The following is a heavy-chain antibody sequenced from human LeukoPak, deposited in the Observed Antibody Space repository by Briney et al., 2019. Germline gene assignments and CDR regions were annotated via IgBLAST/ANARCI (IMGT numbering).Heavy chain of an antibody. Sequence: SETLSLTCAVYGGSFSGYYWSWIRQPPGKGLEWIGEINHGETTNYNPSLKSRVTISVDTSKNQFSLKLSSVTAADTAMYYCARCVGGRACYPDYWGQGTLVTVSS. CDR2: INHGETT. CDR1: GGSFSGYY. V-gene: IGHV4-34*01. D-gene: IGHD3-16*02. CDR3: ARCVGGRACYPDY. J-gene: IGHJ4*02.